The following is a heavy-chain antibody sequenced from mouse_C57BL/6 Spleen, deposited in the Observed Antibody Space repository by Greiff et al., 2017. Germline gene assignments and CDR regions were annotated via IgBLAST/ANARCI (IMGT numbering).Heavy chain of an antibody. Sequence: EVPLQQSGPELVKPGASVKIPCKASGYTFTDYNMDWVKQSHGKSLEWIRDINPNNGGTIYNQKCKGKATLTVDKSSSTAYMELRSLTSEDTAVYYCARDLITTVVATDYAMDYWGQGTSVTVSS. CDR1: GYTFTDYN. D-gene: IGHD1-1*01. J-gene: IGHJ4*01. CDR3: ARDLITTVVATDYAMDY. V-gene: IGHV1-18*01. CDR2: INPNNGGT.